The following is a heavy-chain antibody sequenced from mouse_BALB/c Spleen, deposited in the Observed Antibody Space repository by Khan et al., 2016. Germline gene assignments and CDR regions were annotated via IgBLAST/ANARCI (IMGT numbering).Heavy chain of an antibody. V-gene: IGHV1-9*01. J-gene: IGHJ4*01. CDR3: ARSWYSMDY. Sequence: QVQLQQPGAELMKPGASVKISCKASGYTFSNYWIEWVKQRPGHGLEWIGDILPGSGYSNSNENFKGKATFTADASSHTAYMQLISLTSEDSAVYYDARSWYSMDYWGQGTSVTVSS. CDR1: GYTFSNYW. CDR2: ILPGSGYS.